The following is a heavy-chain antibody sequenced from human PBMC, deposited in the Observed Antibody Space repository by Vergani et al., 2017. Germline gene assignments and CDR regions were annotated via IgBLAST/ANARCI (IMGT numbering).Heavy chain of an antibody. CDR1: GGSISSYY. CDR2: IYSSGST. CDR3: ATTMSSADY. J-gene: IGHJ4*02. Sequence: QVQLQESGPGLVKPSETLSLTCTVSGGSISSYYWSWTRQPPGKGLEWIGYIYSSGSTNYNPSLKSRVTISVDTSKNQFSLKLSSVTAADTAVYYCATTMSSADYWGQGTLVTVSS. V-gene: IGHV4-59*01.